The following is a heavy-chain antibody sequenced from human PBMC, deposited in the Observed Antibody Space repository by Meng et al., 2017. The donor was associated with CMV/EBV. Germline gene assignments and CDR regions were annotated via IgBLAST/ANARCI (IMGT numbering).Heavy chain of an antibody. J-gene: IGHJ4*02. D-gene: IGHD4-17*01. CDR3: ARGPEVDYGDYVGLDY. CDR2: IYTSGST. V-gene: IGHV4-4*07. Sequence: VPLPEAGPGLAKPSETLSPTCTVSGGTISSYYWSWIRQPAGKGLEWIGRIYTSGSTNYNPSLKSRVTMSVDTSKNQFSLKLSSVTAADTAVYYCARGPEVDYGDYVGLDYWGQGTLVTVSS. CDR1: GGTISSYY.